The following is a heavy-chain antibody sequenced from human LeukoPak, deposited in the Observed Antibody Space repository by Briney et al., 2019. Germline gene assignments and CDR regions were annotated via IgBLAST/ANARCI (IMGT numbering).Heavy chain of an antibody. V-gene: IGHV3-23*01. CDR2: VSGSGGRT. Sequence: PGGSLRLSCAASGFSFSDYAMSWVPQAPGKGLEWVSAVSGSGGRTYYAVSVKGRSTISRDNSKNTLYLQMNSLRAEDTAVYYCTKTPAYYYDSSGYYSGYYFDYWGQGTLVTVSS. D-gene: IGHD3-22*01. J-gene: IGHJ4*02. CDR3: TKTPAYYYDSSGYYSGYYFDY. CDR1: GFSFSDYA.